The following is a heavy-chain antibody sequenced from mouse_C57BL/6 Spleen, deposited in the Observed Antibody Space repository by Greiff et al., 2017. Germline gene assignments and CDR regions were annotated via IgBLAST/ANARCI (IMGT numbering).Heavy chain of an antibody. Sequence: QVHVKQPGAELVKPGASVKLSCKASGYTFTSYWMQWVKQRPGQGLEWIGEIDPSDSYTNYNQKFKGKATLTVDTSSSTAYMQLSSLTSEDSAVYYGALITTVVAKDYAMDYWGQGTSVTVSS. V-gene: IGHV1-50*01. J-gene: IGHJ4*01. CDR1: GYTFTSYW. CDR3: ALITTVVAKDYAMDY. D-gene: IGHD1-1*01. CDR2: IDPSDSYT.